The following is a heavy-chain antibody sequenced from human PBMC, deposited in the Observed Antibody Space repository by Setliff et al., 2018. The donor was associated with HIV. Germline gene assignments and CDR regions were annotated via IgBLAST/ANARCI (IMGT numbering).Heavy chain of an antibody. Sequence: SETLSLTCAVYGGSFSGYYWSWIRQPPGKGLEWIGEINHSGSTNYNPSLKSRVTISVDTSKNQFSLKLSSVTAADTAVYYCARVSYGSGSYLDYWGQGTMVTVSS. D-gene: IGHD3-10*01. CDR2: INHSGST. CDR3: ARVSYGSGSYLDY. CDR1: GGSFSGYY. V-gene: IGHV4-34*01. J-gene: IGHJ4*02.